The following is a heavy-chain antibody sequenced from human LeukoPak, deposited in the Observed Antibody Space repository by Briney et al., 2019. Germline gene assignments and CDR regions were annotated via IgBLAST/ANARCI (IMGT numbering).Heavy chain of an antibody. CDR3: ARGAVNRYNWNDDNYYYYYMDV. Sequence: ASVKVSCKASGYTFTSYGISWVRQAPGQGLEWMGWISAYNGNTNYAQKLQGRVTMTTDTSTSTAYMELRSLRSDDTAVYYCARGAVNRYNWNDDNYYYYYMDVWGKGTTVIISS. J-gene: IGHJ6*03. D-gene: IGHD1-1*01. CDR1: GYTFTSYG. V-gene: IGHV1-18*01. CDR2: ISAYNGNT.